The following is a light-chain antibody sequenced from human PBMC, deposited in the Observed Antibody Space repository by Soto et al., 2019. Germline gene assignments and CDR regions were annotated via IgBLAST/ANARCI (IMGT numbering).Light chain of an antibody. J-gene: IGKJ1*01. CDR3: MQASQLRP. V-gene: IGKV2-24*01. CDR2: QIS. CDR1: ESLVHSDGKTY. Sequence: IVLTQTPLSSAVTLGQPASFSCGSSESLVHSDGKTYLGWLHLRPGQPPRLLIYQISRRPPGVPDRFSGSGAGTNFTLKISRVEPEDVGIFYSMQASQLRPFGQGTKVDI.